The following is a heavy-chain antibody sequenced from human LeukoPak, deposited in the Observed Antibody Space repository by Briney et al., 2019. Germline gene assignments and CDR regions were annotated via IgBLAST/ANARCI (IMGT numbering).Heavy chain of an antibody. V-gene: IGHV4-34*01. J-gene: IGHJ4*02. Sequence: SETLSLTCAVYGGSFSGYYWSWIRQPPGKGLEWIGEINHSGSTNYNPSLKSRVTISVDTSKNQFSLKLSSATAADTAVYYCAVAAAGSDYWGQGTLVTVSS. CDR3: AVAAAGSDY. CDR2: INHSGST. D-gene: IGHD6-13*01. CDR1: GGSFSGYY.